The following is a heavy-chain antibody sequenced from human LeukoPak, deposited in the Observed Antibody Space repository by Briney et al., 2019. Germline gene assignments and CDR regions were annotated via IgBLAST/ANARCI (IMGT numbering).Heavy chain of an antibody. V-gene: IGHV4-30-4*08. CDR2: INHSGST. CDR3: ARVDRDTAMVIGDYYMDV. Sequence: SQTLSLTCTVSGGSISSADYYWSWIRQPPGKGLEWIGEINHSGSTNYNPSLKSRVTISVDTSKNQFSLKLSSVTAADTAVYYCARVDRDTAMVIGDYYMDVWGKGTTVTVSS. D-gene: IGHD5-18*01. J-gene: IGHJ6*03. CDR1: GGSISSADYY.